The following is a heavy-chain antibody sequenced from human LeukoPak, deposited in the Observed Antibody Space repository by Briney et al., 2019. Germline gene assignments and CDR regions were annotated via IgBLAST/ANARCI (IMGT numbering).Heavy chain of an antibody. CDR3: ARGSLDSSGYYLGAFDL. D-gene: IGHD3-22*01. CDR2: ISGYNGNT. Sequence: GASVKVSCKTFGYTLNIYGISWVRQAPGQGLEWMGWISGYNGNTNYAQKIQGRVTMTTDTSTNTAYMELKSLRSDDTAAYYCARGSLDSSGYYLGAFDLWGQGTMVTVSS. CDR1: GYTLNIYG. J-gene: IGHJ3*01. V-gene: IGHV1-18*01.